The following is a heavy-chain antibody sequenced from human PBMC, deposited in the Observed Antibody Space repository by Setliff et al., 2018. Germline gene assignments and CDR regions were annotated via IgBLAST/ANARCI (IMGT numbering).Heavy chain of an antibody. CDR1: GFRFSDYE. J-gene: IGHJ4*02. V-gene: IGHV3-48*03. Sequence: GGSLSLSCVAPGFRFSDYEMNWVRQARGKGLEWVSYIGNIGTKISYTDSVKGRFTVSRDDAKNSLYLQMNNLRAEDTATYYCARGDTIVGVIIESIGGRYFDYWGQGTLVTVSS. D-gene: IGHD3-3*01. CDR3: ARGDTIVGVIIESIGGRYFDY. CDR2: IGNIGTKI.